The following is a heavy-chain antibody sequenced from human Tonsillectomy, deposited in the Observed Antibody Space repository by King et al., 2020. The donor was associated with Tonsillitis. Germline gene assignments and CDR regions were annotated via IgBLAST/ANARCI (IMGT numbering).Heavy chain of an antibody. CDR1: GYTFTSYG. CDR3: ARPVGYYDSSGYYYGVRYFDL. Sequence: QLVQSGAEVKKPGASVKVSCKASGYTFTSYGISWVRQAPGQGLEWMGWISAYNGNTNYAQKLQGRVNMTTDTSTSTAYMELRSLRSDDTAVYYCARPVGYYDSSGYYYGVRYFDLWGRGTLVTVSS. CDR2: ISAYNGNT. J-gene: IGHJ2*01. V-gene: IGHV1-18*01. D-gene: IGHD3-22*01.